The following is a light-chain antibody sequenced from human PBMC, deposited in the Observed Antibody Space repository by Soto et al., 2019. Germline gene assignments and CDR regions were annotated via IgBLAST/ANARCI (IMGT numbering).Light chain of an antibody. J-gene: IGLJ3*02. Sequence: QSVLTQPPSASGSPGQSVTISCTGTSSDVGGYNYVSWYQQHPGKAPKLMIYEVSKRPSGVPDRFSGSKSGNTASLTVSGLQAEDEADYYCSSYAGSNRVFGGGTKVPS. CDR1: SSDVGGYNY. V-gene: IGLV2-8*01. CDR3: SSYAGSNRV. CDR2: EVS.